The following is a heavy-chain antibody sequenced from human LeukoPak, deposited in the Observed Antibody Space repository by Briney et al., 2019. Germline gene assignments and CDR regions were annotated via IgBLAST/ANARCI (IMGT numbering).Heavy chain of an antibody. Sequence: PSETLSLTCTVSGGSIRSSYYYWGWIRQPPGKGLEWIGSIYDSGSAYYNPSLKSRVTISVDTSKNQFSLKLSSVTAADTAVYYCARWRYSGSYYDYWGQGTLVTVSS. D-gene: IGHD1-26*01. CDR2: IYDSGSA. CDR3: ARWRYSGSYYDY. CDR1: GGSIRSSYYY. V-gene: IGHV4-39*07. J-gene: IGHJ4*02.